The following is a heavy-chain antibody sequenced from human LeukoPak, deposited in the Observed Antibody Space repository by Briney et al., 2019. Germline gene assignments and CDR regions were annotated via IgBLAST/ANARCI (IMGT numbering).Heavy chain of an antibody. Sequence: GGSLRLSCAASGFSFSTHDMSWVRQAPGKGLEWVSAISRSGDGTTYAASVKGRFTISRDNSKNTLFLQMNSLRAEDTAIYYCARAVGLWYFDLWGRGSLVTVSS. CDR3: ARAVGLWYFDL. J-gene: IGHJ2*01. V-gene: IGHV3-23*01. CDR1: GFSFSTHD. D-gene: IGHD5/OR15-5a*01. CDR2: ISRSGDGT.